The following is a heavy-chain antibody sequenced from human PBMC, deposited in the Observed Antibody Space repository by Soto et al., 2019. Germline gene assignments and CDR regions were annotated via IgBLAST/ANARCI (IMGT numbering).Heavy chain of an antibody. CDR1: GGSFSGYY. J-gene: IGHJ4*02. CDR2: INHSGST. V-gene: IGHV4-34*01. Sequence: SSETLSLTCAVYGGSFSGYYWSWIRQPPGKGLEWIGEINHSGSTNYNPSLKSRVTISVDTSKNQFSLKLSSVTAADTAVYYCARGGYYYDSSGYYYGRPSHYRFDYWGQGTLVTVSS. D-gene: IGHD3-22*01. CDR3: ARGGYYYDSSGYYYGRPSHYRFDY.